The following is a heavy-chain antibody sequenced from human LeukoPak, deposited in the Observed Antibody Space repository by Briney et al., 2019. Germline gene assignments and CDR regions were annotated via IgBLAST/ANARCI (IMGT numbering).Heavy chain of an antibody. CDR1: GFTFRSHA. J-gene: IGHJ4*02. CDR2: IYENGGTT. D-gene: IGHD2-21*01. CDR3: AKDFRIGYSAHFDY. Sequence: GGSLRLSCVGSGFTFRSHAMSWVRQAPEKGLEFVSGIYENGGTTYYADSVKGRFSISRDNSKNTLYLQMDSLRGEDTTVYYCAKDFRIGYSAHFDYWGQGALVTVSS. V-gene: IGHV3-23*01.